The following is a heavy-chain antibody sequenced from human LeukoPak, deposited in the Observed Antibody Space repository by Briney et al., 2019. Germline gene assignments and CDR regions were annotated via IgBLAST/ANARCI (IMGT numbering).Heavy chain of an antibody. CDR1: GFTFSSYW. Sequence: GGSLRLSCAASGFTFSSYWMSWVRQAPGKGLEWVANIKQDGSEKYYVESVKGRFTISRDNAKNSLYLQMNSLRAEDTAVYYCARDSGETYYDILTGYQYWGQGTLVTVSS. J-gene: IGHJ4*02. CDR3: ARDSGETYYDILTGYQY. V-gene: IGHV3-7*01. D-gene: IGHD3-9*01. CDR2: IKQDGSEK.